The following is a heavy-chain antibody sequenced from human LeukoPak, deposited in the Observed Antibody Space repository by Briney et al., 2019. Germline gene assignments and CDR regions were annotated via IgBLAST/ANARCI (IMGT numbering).Heavy chain of an antibody. CDR2: ISGSGGST. CDR3: AKDNYYDSSGYQLFLDY. CDR1: GFTFSSYA. D-gene: IGHD3-22*01. Sequence: GGSLRLSCAASGFTFSSYAMSWVRQAPGKGLEWVSAISGSGGSTYYADSVKGRFTISRDNSKNTLYPQMNSLRAEDTAVYYCAKDNYYDSSGYQLFLDYWGQGTLVTVSS. J-gene: IGHJ4*02. V-gene: IGHV3-23*01.